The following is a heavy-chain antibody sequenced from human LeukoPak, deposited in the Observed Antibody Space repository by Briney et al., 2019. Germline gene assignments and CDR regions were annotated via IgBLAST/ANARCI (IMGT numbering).Heavy chain of an antibody. V-gene: IGHV1-2*02. Sequence: ASLKVSSKASGYTFTDDYMRCGRQAPGEGRGWRGCINPDTGGTNYAQKFHGRVTMTRDTYIRTDSMETSRLPSDDTAVYYSARGDYGEDPNPYWSFDLWGRGTLVTVSS. D-gene: IGHD4-17*01. CDR3: ARGDYGEDPNPYWSFDL. CDR2: INPDTGGT. J-gene: IGHJ2*01. CDR1: GYTFTDDY.